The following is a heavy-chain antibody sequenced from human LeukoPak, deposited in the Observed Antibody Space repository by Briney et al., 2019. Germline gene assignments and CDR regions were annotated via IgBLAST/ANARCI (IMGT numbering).Heavy chain of an antibody. J-gene: IGHJ5*02. CDR1: GESFRAYY. V-gene: IGHV4-34*01. CDR2: ISHSGST. D-gene: IGHD4-11*01. Sequence: ASETLSLTCAVYGESFRAYYWTWLRQPPGKGLEWIGDISHSGSTNYNPSLKSRVTISVDTSKSPFSLRLSSVTAADTAVYYCARGDYGNQRSNNWFDPWGQGTLGTVSS. CDR3: ARGDYGNQRSNNWFDP.